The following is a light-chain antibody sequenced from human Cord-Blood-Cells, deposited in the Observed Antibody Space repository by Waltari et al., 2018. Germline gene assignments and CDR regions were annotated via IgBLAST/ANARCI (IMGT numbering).Light chain of an antibody. J-gene: IGLJ2*01. CDR2: DNN. V-gene: IGLV1-51*01. CDR1: SSNIGNNY. Sequence: QSVLTQPPSVSAAPGQKVTISCSGSSSNIGNNYVSWYQQLPETAPKILIYDNNKRLSGIPDRFSGSKSGTSATLGITGLQTGDEADYYCGTWDSSLSDVVFGGGTKLTVL. CDR3: GTWDSSLSDVV.